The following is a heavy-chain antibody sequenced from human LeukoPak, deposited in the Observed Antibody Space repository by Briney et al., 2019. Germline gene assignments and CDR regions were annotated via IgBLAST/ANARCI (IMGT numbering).Heavy chain of an antibody. J-gene: IGHJ4*02. D-gene: IGHD2-21*01. CDR1: GFTFSSYW. Sequence: GGSLRLSCAASGFTFSSYWMHWVRQAPGKGLVWVSRINSDGSSTSYADSVKGRFTISRDNAENTLYLQMNSLRAEDTAVYYCARVPVFQPYYYFDYWGQGTLVTVSS. CDR3: ARVPVFQPYYYFDY. CDR2: INSDGSST. V-gene: IGHV3-74*01.